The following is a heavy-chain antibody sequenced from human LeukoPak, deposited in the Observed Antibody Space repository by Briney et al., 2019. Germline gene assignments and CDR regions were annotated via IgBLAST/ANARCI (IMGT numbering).Heavy chain of an antibody. J-gene: IGHJ4*02. CDR2: VYTSGNI. V-gene: IGHV4-4*07. D-gene: IGHD1-1*01. CDR1: GGSISSYY. CDR3: AGTTIEWGLFDY. Sequence: SETLSLTCTVSGGSISSYYWRWIRQPAGKGLEWIGRVYTSGNINYNPSLKRRVTISLDKSKNQFSLKLSSVTAADTAVHCCAGTTIEWGLFDYWGQGTLVTVSS.